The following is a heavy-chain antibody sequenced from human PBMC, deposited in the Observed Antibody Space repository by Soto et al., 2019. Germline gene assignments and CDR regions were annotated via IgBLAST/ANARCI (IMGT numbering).Heavy chain of an antibody. D-gene: IGHD6-19*01. J-gene: IGHJ4*02. Sequence: EVQVVESGGGLVQPWGSLRLTCAASGFTFSNYWMHWVRQAPGKGLVWVSRISSDGSDTTYADSVKGRFTISRDNARNTLSLQMTSLRAADTAGYYCATAAGAVAGLIPPDRWGQGTLVTVSS. CDR2: ISSDGSDT. CDR3: ATAAGAVAGLIPPDR. V-gene: IGHV3-74*01. CDR1: GFTFSNYW.